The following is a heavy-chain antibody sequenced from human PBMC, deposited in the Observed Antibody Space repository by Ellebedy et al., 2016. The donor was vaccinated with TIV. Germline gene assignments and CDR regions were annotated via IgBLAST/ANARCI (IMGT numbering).Heavy chain of an antibody. V-gene: IGHV1-2*02. CDR1: GYTFTGYN. D-gene: IGHD2-15*01. Sequence: ASVKVSXXASGYTFTGYNIHWVRQAPGQGLEWMGWVNSNTGGTNYAQNFQGRVTMTWDTSFTTAYMELNRLTSDDTAMYYCMRGYCVGVTCSDTFWGQGTMVTVSS. J-gene: IGHJ3*01. CDR3: MRGYCVGVTCSDTF. CDR2: VNSNTGGT.